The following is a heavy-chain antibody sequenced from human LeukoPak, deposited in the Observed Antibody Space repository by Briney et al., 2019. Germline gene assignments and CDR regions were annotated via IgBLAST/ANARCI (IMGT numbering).Heavy chain of an antibody. CDR1: GFTFTNNF. D-gene: IGHD5-18*01. CDR3: AKTAEEITTAMVTFDFDY. V-gene: IGHV3-23*01. J-gene: IGHJ4*02. Sequence: GGSLRLSCAASGFTFTNNFMSWVRQVPGKGLEWVSAISGSGGSTYYADSVKGRFTISRDNSKSTLYLQMNSLRAEDTAVYYSAKTAEEITTAMVTFDFDYWGQGTLVTVSS. CDR2: ISGSGGST.